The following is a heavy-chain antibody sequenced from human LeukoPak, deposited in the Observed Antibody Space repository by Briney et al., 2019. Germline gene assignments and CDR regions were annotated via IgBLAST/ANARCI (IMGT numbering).Heavy chain of an antibody. V-gene: IGHV1-46*01. CDR3: AREIGVTRADDY. CDR2: IHPSGGST. D-gene: IGHD3-22*01. CDR1: GYTFTSYY. Sequence: ASVKVSCKASGYTFTSYYMHGVRQGPGQGLERMGIIHPSGGSTSYAQKYQGRLTMTRDTSTSTVYLELICLRSQDTAVYYCAREIGVTRADDYWGQGTLVTVSS. J-gene: IGHJ4*02.